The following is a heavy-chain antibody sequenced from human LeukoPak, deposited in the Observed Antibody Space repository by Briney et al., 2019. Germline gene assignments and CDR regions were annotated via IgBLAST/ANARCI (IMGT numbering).Heavy chain of an antibody. CDR1: GDSVSSNSAA. CDR2: TYYRSKWYY. CDR3: TRGPAFDI. Sequence: SQTLSLTSAISGDSVSSNSAAWNWIRQSPSRGLEWLGRTYYRSKWYYDYAVSVKSRITLIPDTSKNQFSLQLNSVTPEDTAVYYCTRGPAFDIWGQGTMVTVSS. V-gene: IGHV6-1*01. J-gene: IGHJ3*02.